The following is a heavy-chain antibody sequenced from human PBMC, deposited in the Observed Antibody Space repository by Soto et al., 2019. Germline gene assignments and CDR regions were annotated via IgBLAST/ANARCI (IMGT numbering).Heavy chain of an antibody. D-gene: IGHD4-17*01. CDR2: IYYSGST. Sequence: QVQLQESGPGLVKPSQTLSLTCTVSGGSISSGDYYWSWIRQPPGKGLEWIGYIYYSGSTYYNPSLKSRVTISVDTSKNQFSLKLSSVTAADTAVYYCAREFARDYGDYSRWFYPWGQGTLVTVSS. CDR1: GGSISSGDYY. V-gene: IGHV4-30-4*01. J-gene: IGHJ5*02. CDR3: AREFARDYGDYSRWFYP.